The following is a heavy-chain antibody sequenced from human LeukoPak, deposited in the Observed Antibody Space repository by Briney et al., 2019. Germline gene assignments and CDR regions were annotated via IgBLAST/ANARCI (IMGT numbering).Heavy chain of an antibody. CDR2: IYSGSST. CDR1: GFTVSSNY. D-gene: IGHD3-10*01. V-gene: IGHV3-66*01. J-gene: IGHJ6*02. CDR3: ARATGTTYYYGSGSSDGMDV. Sequence: PGGSLRLSCAASGFTVSSNYMSWVRQAPGKGLEWVSVIYSGSSTYYADSVKGRFTISRDNSKNTLYLQMNSLRAEDTAVYYCARATGTTYYYGSGSSDGMDVWGQGTTVTVSS.